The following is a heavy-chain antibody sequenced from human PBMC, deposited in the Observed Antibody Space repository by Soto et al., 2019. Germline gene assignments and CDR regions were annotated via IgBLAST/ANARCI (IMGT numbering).Heavy chain of an antibody. CDR1: GGTFSSYA. D-gene: IGHD3-3*02. CDR2: IIPILGTA. V-gene: IGHV1-69*01. J-gene: IGHJ4*02. Sequence: QVQLVQSGAEVKKPGSSVKVSCKASGGTFSSYAISWVRQAPGQGLEWMGVIIPILGTASYAQKFQGRVTITADESTSTAYIELSSLTSEDTAVYYCARGDGICGLVAFDYWVQGTLVTVSA. CDR3: ARGDGICGLVAFDY.